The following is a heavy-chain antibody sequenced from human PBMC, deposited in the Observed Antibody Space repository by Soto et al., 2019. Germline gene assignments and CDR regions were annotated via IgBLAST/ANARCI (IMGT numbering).Heavy chain of an antibody. CDR3: AKDRAPLWFGENWFDP. V-gene: IGHV3-23*01. CDR2: ISGSGGST. D-gene: IGHD3-10*01. J-gene: IGHJ5*02. Sequence: PGGSLRLSCAASGFTFSSYAMSWVRQAPGKGLEWVSAISGSGGSTYYADSVKGRFTISRDNSKNTLYLQMNSLRAEDTAVYYCAKDRAPLWFGENWFDPWGQGTLVTVSS. CDR1: GFTFSSYA.